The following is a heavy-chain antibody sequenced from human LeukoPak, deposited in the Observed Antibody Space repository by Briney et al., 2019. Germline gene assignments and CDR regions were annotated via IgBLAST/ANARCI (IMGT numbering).Heavy chain of an antibody. Sequence: ASVKVSCKASGYTFTSYYMHWVRQAPGQRLEWMGIINPSGGSTSYAQKFQGRVTMTRDTSTSTVYMELSSLRSEDTAVYYCAREAVYYYGSGSSGSYYYYYGMDVWGQGTTVTVSS. J-gene: IGHJ6*02. CDR2: INPSGGST. CDR3: AREAVYYYGSGSSGSYYYYYGMDV. CDR1: GYTFTSYY. D-gene: IGHD3-10*01. V-gene: IGHV1-46*01.